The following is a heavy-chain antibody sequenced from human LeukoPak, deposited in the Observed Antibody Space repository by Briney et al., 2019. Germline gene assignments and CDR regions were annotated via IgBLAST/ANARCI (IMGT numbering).Heavy chain of an antibody. CDR2: IIPIFGTA. CDR3: ARHQTATVTRRDYFDY. J-gene: IGHJ4*02. V-gene: IGHV1-69*13. D-gene: IGHD4-17*01. CDR1: GGTFSSYA. Sequence: SVKVSCKASGGTFSSYAISWVRQAPGQGLEWMGGIIPIFGTADYAQKFQGRVTITADESTSTAYMELSSLRSEDTAVYYCARHQTATVTRRDYFDYWGQGTLVTVSS.